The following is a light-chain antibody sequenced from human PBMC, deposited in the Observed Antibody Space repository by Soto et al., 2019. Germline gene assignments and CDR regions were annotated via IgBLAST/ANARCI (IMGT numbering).Light chain of an antibody. V-gene: IGKV3-15*01. CDR1: QSVSSW. Sequence: EILMTQSPATLSVSPGDRATLTCRASQSVSSWLAWYQQKPGQAPRLLIYGASSRETGVPSRFSGSGSVTEFTLTIDSLQSDDFAAYYCQQYKNSSPTFGQGTKLEIK. CDR2: GAS. J-gene: IGKJ2*01. CDR3: QQYKNSSPT.